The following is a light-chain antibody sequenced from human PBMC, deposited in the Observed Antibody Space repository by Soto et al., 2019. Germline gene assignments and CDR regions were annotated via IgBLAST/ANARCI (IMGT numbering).Light chain of an antibody. J-gene: IGLJ1*01. Sequence: QSALTQPPSASGSPGQSVTISCTGTSSDVGGYNYVSWYQQHPGKAPKLMIYEVSKRPSGVPDRFSGSKSDNTASLTGSGLQSEDEADYSCRSYAGNLYVFGTGTKVTVL. CDR2: EVS. CDR3: RSYAGNLYV. CDR1: SSDVGGYNY. V-gene: IGLV2-8*01.